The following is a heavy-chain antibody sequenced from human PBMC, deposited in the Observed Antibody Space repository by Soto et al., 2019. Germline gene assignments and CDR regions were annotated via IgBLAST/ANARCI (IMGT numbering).Heavy chain of an antibody. CDR1: GYSFTSYW. V-gene: IGHV5-51*01. J-gene: IGHJ6*02. CDR3: ARPNYGYGRSYYYGMDV. Sequence: PGESLKISCKGSGYSFTSYWIGWVRQMPGKGLEWMGIIYPGDSDTRHSPSFQGQVTISADKSISTAYLQWSSLKASDTAMYYWARPNYGYGRSYYYGMDVWGQGTTVTVSS. CDR2: IYPGDSDT. D-gene: IGHD5-18*01.